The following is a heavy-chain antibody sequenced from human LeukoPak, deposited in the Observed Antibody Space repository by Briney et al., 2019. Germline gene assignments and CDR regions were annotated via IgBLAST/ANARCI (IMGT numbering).Heavy chain of an antibody. D-gene: IGHD3-10*01. V-gene: IGHV4-34*01. CDR1: GGSFSGYY. CDR3: AREGGCYGSGYYFDY. CDR2: INHSGST. J-gene: IGHJ4*02. Sequence: SETLSLTCAVYGGSFSGYYWSWIRQPPGKGLEWIGEINHSGSTNYNPSLKSRVTISVDTSKNQFSLKLSSVTAADTAVYYCAREGGCYGSGYYFDYWGQGTLVTVSS.